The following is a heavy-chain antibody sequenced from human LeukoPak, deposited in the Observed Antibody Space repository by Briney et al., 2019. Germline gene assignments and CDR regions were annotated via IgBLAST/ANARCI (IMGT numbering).Heavy chain of an antibody. CDR1: GFTVSSNS. V-gene: IGHV3-66*02. D-gene: IGHD4-23*01. CDR2: IYNSGTT. Sequence: PGGSLRLSCVVSGFTVSSNSNSWVRQAPGKGLEWVSIIYNSGTTYYADSVKGRFTISRDNSKNTLYLQMNSLRPEDTAVYYCARGHCGGNSVFDYWGQGTLVTVSS. J-gene: IGHJ4*02. CDR3: ARGHCGGNSVFDY.